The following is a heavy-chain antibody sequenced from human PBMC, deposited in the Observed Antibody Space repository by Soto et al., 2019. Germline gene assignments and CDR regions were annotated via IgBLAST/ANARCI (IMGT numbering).Heavy chain of an antibody. J-gene: IGHJ6*03. Sequence: EVQLVESGGGLVKPGGSLRLSCAASGFTFSNAWMSWVRQAPGKGLEWVGRIKSKTDGGTTDYAAPVKGRFTISRDDSKNTLYLQMNSLKTEDTAVYYCTTDIVAVKDGGDYGMDEGYYYYMDVWGKGTTVTVSS. D-gene: IGHD4-17*01. CDR3: TTDIVAVKDGGDYGMDEGYYYYMDV. CDR2: IKSKTDGGTT. CDR1: GFTFSNAW. V-gene: IGHV3-15*01.